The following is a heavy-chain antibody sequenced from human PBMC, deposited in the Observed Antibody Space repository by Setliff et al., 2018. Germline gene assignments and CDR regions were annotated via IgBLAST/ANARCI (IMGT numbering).Heavy chain of an antibody. V-gene: IGHV4-61*09. CDR2: IYTSGST. J-gene: IGHJ4*02. D-gene: IGHD4-4*01. CDR1: GYSISSGYY. CDR3: ASYRQDVNY. Sequence: KPSETLSLTCAVSGYSISSGYYWSWIRQPAGKGLECIGHIYTSGSTNYNPSLKSRVTISVDTSKNQFSLKLSSVTAADTAVYYCASYRQDVNYWGQGTLVTVSS.